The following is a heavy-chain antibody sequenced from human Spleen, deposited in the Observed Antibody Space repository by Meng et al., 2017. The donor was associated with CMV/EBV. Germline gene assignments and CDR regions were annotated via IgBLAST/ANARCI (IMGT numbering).Heavy chain of an antibody. Sequence: QVQLVQSGPEVKKLGASVKVSCKASGYTFTSYAISWVRQAPGQGLEWMGWISAYNGNTLYAQKLQGRVTMTTDTSTSTAYMELRSLRSDDTAVYYCAMRQYSSSWYWFDPWGQGTLVTVSS. J-gene: IGHJ5*02. CDR1: GYTFTSYA. V-gene: IGHV1-18*01. D-gene: IGHD6-13*01. CDR2: ISAYNGNT. CDR3: AMRQYSSSWYWFDP.